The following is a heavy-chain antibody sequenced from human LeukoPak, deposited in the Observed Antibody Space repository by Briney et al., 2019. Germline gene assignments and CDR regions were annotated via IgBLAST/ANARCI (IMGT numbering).Heavy chain of an antibody. J-gene: IGHJ3*02. V-gene: IGHV1-18*01. CDR1: GYSFTNYG. D-gene: IGHD3/OR15-3a*01. Sequence: ASVKVSCKASGYSFTNYGVSWVRQAPGQGLEWMGWISVYNGKIKYVQKFQGRVTMTTDTSTSTAYMELRSLRSDDTAVYYCARDYDGDGTGYAFDIWGQGTMVTVSS. CDR2: ISVYNGKI. CDR3: ARDYDGDGTGYAFDI.